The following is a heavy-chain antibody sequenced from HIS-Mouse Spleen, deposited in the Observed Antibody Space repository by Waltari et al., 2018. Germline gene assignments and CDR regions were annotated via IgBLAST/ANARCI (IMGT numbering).Heavy chain of an antibody. V-gene: IGHV4-59*01. CDR2: IYYSGGP. D-gene: IGHD3-3*01. CDR3: ARYAYYDFWSGYEALYYFDY. Sequence: QVQLQESGPGLVKPSETLSLTCTVSGGSISSYYWSWIRQPPGKGLEWIGYIYYSGGPNYDPSLKRRVTISVDTSKNQFSLKLSSVTAADTAVYYCARYAYYDFWSGYEALYYFDYWGQGTLVTVSS. CDR1: GGSISSYY. J-gene: IGHJ4*02.